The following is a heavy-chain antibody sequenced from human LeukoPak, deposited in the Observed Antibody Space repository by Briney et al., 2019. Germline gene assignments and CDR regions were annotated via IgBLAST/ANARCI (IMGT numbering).Heavy chain of an antibody. V-gene: IGHV1-24*01. Sequence: GASVKVSCKVSGYTLTELSMHWVRQAPGKGLEWMGGFDPEDGETIYAQKFQGRVTMTEDTSTDTAYMELSSLRSEDTAVYYCATRYDILTGYSPWGQGTLVTVSS. CDR2: FDPEDGET. CDR3: ATRYDILTGYSP. D-gene: IGHD3-9*01. CDR1: GYTLTELS. J-gene: IGHJ5*02.